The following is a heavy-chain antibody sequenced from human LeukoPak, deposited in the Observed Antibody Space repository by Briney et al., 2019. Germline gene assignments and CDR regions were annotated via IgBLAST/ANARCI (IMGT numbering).Heavy chain of an antibody. CDR1: GGSIGSYY. J-gene: IGHJ4*02. CDR3: ARDGVAGCFDY. CDR2: IHYSGST. V-gene: IGHV4-59*01. Sequence: SETLSLTCTVSGGSIGSYYWNWIRQPPGKGLEWIGYIHYSGSTNHNASLKSRVSIAVDTSKIQFSLKRSSVTAADTAVYYCARDGVAGCFDYWGQGTLVTVSS. D-gene: IGHD6-19*01.